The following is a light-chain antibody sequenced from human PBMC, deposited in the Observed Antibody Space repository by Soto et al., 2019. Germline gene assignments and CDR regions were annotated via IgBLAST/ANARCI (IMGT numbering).Light chain of an antibody. CDR3: SSYRRSCTLEVV. Sequence: QSALTQPASVSGSPGQSITISCTGTSSDVGGYNYVSWYQQHPGKAPKLMIYEVTNRPSGISNRFSGSKSGNTASLTISGLQAEDEATYYCSSYRRSCTLEVVFGGGTKLTVL. V-gene: IGLV2-14*03. CDR1: SSDVGGYNY. CDR2: EVT. J-gene: IGLJ2*01.